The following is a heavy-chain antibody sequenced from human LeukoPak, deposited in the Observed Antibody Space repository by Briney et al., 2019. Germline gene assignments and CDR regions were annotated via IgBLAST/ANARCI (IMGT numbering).Heavy chain of an antibody. J-gene: IGHJ4*02. V-gene: IGHV3-21*01. CDR2: ISSSSSYI. CDR1: GFTFSSYS. CDR3: ARTPKYCTNGVCFTFDY. D-gene: IGHD2-8*01. Sequence: GGSLRLSCAASGFTFSSYSMNWVRQAPGKGLEWVSSISSSSSYIYYADSVKGRFTISRDNAKNSLYLQMNSLRAEDTAVYYCARTPKYCTNGVCFTFDYWGQGTLVTVSS.